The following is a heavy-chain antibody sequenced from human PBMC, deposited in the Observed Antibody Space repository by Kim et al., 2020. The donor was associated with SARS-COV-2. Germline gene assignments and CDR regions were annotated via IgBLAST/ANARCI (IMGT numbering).Heavy chain of an antibody. CDR3: ACPLLLWFGELLKPPRPSQPARSTYYYYYGMDV. V-gene: IGHV3-48*03. CDR2: ISSSGSTI. CDR1: GFTFSSYE. D-gene: IGHD3-10*01. Sequence: GGSLRLSCAASGFTFSSYEMNWVRQAPGKGLEWVSYISSSGSTIYYADSVKGRFTISRDNAKNSLYLQMNSLRAEDTAVYYCACPLLLWFGELLKPPRPSQPARSTYYYYYGMDVWGQGTTVTVSS. J-gene: IGHJ6*02.